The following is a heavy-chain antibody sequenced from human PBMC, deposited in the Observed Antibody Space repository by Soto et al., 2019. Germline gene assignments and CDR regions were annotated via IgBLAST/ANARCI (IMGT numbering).Heavy chain of an antibody. CDR2: VRSKANNYAT. D-gene: IGHD3-3*01. CDR1: GLPFGGSA. J-gene: IGHJ6*03. Sequence: EGQLAESGGGWVQPGGSLKLSWPASGLPFGGSARPWVRQASGKGLEGVGRVRSKANNYATANGASVKGRSTTSRDDSKNTEYLQMNSLKTEDTAVYYCSRQASDFWSGKPQYYMDVWGKGTTVTVSS. CDR3: SRQASDFWSGKPQYYMDV. V-gene: IGHV3-73*01.